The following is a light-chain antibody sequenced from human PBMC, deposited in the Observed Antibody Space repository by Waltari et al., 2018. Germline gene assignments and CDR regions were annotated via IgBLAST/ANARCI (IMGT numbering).Light chain of an antibody. V-gene: IGKV1-12*01. CDR1: QGISTW. CDR2: GAS. CDR3: QQGNSFPPT. J-gene: IGKJ1*01. Sequence: LHVTQSPSSACASVRDRVPMTCLARQGISTWLAWYQQKPGKAPKVLIYGASTLLTGVPARFSGSGSGTEFTLTISNLQPEDVAAYFCQQGNSFPPTFGQGTKVEVK.